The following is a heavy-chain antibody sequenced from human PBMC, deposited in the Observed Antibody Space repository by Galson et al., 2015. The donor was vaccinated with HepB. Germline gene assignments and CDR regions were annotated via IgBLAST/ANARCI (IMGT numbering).Heavy chain of an antibody. Sequence: SLRLSCAASGFIFSSYSMNWVRQAPGKGLEWVSYISSSSSTIYYADSVKGRFIISRDNAKNSLYLQVNSLRDEDTAVYYCARDYGFGELDYWGQGTLVTVSS. CDR1: GFIFSSYS. J-gene: IGHJ4*02. CDR3: ARDYGFGELDY. V-gene: IGHV3-48*02. D-gene: IGHD3-10*01. CDR2: ISSSSSTI.